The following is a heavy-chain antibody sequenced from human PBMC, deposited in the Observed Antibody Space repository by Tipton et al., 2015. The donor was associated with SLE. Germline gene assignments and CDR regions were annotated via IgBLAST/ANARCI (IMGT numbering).Heavy chain of an antibody. CDR3: AAAAGRAGAY. CDR1: GGSFSGYY. Sequence: LRLSCAVYGGSFSGYYWSWIRQPPGKGLEWIGEINHSGSTNYNPSLKSRVSISVGTSKNQFSLKLSSVTAADTAVYYCAAAAGRAGAYWGQGTLVTVSS. D-gene: IGHD6-13*01. CDR2: INHSGST. V-gene: IGHV4-34*01. J-gene: IGHJ4*02.